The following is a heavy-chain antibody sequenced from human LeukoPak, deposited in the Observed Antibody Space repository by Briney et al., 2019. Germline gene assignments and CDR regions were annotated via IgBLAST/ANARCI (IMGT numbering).Heavy chain of an antibody. V-gene: IGHV4-61*09. CDR3: ARLLWFGELSPNFDY. CDR1: GGSISSGYYS. Sequence: PSETLSLTCTVSGGSISSGYYSWSWIRQPAGKGLEWIGHIYTSGSTNYNPSLKSRVTISVDTSKNQFSLKLSSVTAADTAVYYCARLLWFGELSPNFDYWGQGTLVTVSS. J-gene: IGHJ4*02. CDR2: IYTSGST. D-gene: IGHD3-10*01.